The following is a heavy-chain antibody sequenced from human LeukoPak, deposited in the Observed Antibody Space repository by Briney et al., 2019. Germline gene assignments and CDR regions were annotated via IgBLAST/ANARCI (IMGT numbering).Heavy chain of an antibody. D-gene: IGHD4-17*01. CDR3: ARGRQTVTTYGHVDY. Sequence: PGGSLRLSCAASGFTFSASWMTWVRQAPGKGLEWVANIKQDGSDKYYVDSVKGRFTISKDNAKNSLYLQMNSLRAEDTAVYYCARGRQTVTTYGHVDYWGQGTLVTVSS. CDR2: IKQDGSDK. CDR1: GFTFSASW. J-gene: IGHJ4*02. V-gene: IGHV3-7*01.